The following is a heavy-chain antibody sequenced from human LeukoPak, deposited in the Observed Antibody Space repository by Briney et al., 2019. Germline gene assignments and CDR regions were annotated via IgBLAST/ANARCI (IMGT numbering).Heavy chain of an antibody. V-gene: IGHV3-21*01. D-gene: IGHD6-19*01. J-gene: IGHJ6*03. CDR1: GFTVSSNY. CDR2: ISSSSSYI. Sequence: GGSLRLSCAASGFTVSSNYMSWVRQAPGKGLEWVSSISSSSSYIYYADSVKGRFTISRDNAKNSLYLQMNSLRAEDTAVYYCARGIAVTKYYYMDVWGKGTTVTVSS. CDR3: ARGIAVTKYYYMDV.